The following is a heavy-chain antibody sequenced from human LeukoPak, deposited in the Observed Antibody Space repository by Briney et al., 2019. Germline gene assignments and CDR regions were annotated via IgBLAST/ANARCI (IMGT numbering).Heavy chain of an antibody. CDR2: INPNSGGT. J-gene: IGHJ4*02. D-gene: IGHD1-1*01. CDR3: ARDHGGDWNVDY. Sequence: ASVKVSCKASGYTFTGYYMHWVRQAPGQGLEWMGWINPNSGGTNYAQKFQGRVTMTRDTSISTAYMELSRLRSDDTAVYYCARDHGGDWNVDYWGQGTLVTVSS. V-gene: IGHV1-2*02. CDR1: GYTFTGYY.